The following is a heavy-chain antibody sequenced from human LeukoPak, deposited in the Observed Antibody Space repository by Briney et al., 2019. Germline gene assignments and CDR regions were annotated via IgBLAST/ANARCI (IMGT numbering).Heavy chain of an antibody. CDR2: IYHSGST. Sequence: PGGSLRLSCAASGFTFSSYSMNWVRQAPGKGLEWIGSIYHSGSTYYNPSLKSRVTISVDTSKNQFSLKLSSVTAADTAVYYCARVGVPDPMGYDFWSGYLGFDYWGQGTLVTVSS. CDR3: ARVGVPDPMGYDFWSGYLGFDY. D-gene: IGHD3-3*01. V-gene: IGHV4-38-2*01. CDR1: GFTFSSYS. J-gene: IGHJ4*02.